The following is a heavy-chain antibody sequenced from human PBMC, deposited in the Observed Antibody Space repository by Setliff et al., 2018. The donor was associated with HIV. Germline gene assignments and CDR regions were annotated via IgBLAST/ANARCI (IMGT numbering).Heavy chain of an antibody. Sequence: PSETLSLTCTVSGASILSSGGYFWGWIRQPPGRGLEWLGTVYFLGNTYLNPSLKSRVAVSVDTSKNRLSLRVTSVTAADTAVYYCARAPANYHDSSGFYFRGDYYFDFWGQGTLVTVSS. CDR3: ARAPANYHDSSGFYFRGDYYFDF. CDR1: GASILSSGGYF. J-gene: IGHJ4*02. CDR2: VYFLGNT. D-gene: IGHD3-22*01. V-gene: IGHV4-39*02.